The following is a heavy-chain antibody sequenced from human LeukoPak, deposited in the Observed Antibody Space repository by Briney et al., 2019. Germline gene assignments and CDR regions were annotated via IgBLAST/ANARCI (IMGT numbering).Heavy chain of an antibody. D-gene: IGHD6-19*01. V-gene: IGHV3-30*02. CDR1: GFTFSSYG. CDR3: GKGFSSRLGVDY. CDR2: IWYDGTKK. Sequence: GGSLRLSCAASGFTFSSYGMHWVRQAPGKGLEWLAFIWYDGTKKYYADSVKGRFTISRDDSKNTLYLQMNSLRAEDTAVFYCGKGFSSRLGVDYWGQGILVPVPQ. J-gene: IGHJ4*02.